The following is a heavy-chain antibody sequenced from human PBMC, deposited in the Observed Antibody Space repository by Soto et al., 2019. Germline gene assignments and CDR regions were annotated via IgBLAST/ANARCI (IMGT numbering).Heavy chain of an antibody. CDR1: GGSVSSGSYY. CDR3: ARDGIAVAGTFDY. V-gene: IGHV4-61*01. CDR2: IYYSGST. D-gene: IGHD6-19*01. J-gene: IGHJ4*02. Sequence: SETLSLTCTVSGGSVSSGSYYWSWIRQPPGKGLEWIGYIYYSGSTNYNPSLKSRVTISVDTSKNQFSLKLSSVTAADTAVYYCARDGIAVAGTFDYWGQGTLVTVSS.